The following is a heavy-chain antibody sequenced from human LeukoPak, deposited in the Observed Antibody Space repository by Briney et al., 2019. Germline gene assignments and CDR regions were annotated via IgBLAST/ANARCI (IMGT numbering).Heavy chain of an antibody. J-gene: IGHJ5*02. Sequence: PSETLSLTCTVPNGSISSDTYFWSWIRQPAGKGLEWIGRMSSSGISTCSPSLKSRVTISIDTSMTAADTAVYYCAKGAGPPWFDPWGQGTLVTVSS. CDR1: NGSISSDTYF. CDR2: MSSSGIS. CDR3: P. V-gene: IGHV4-61*02. D-gene: IGHD6-19*01.